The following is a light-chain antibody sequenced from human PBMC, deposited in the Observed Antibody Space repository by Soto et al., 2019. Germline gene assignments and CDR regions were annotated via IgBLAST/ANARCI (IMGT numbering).Light chain of an antibody. Sequence: QSALTQPASVSGSPGQSITISCTATSSDVGGYNYVSWYQQHPGKAPKLMIYEVTNRPSGVSNRFSGSKSGNTASLTISGLQADDEADYYCSSYTSSSSYVFGTGTKVTVL. CDR2: EVT. J-gene: IGLJ1*01. CDR3: SSYTSSSSYV. CDR1: SSDVGGYNY. V-gene: IGLV2-14*01.